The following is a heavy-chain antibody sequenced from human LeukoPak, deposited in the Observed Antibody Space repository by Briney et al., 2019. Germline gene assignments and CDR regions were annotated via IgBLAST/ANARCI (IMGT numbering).Heavy chain of an antibody. CDR2: IYYSGST. J-gene: IGHJ4*02. CDR3: ARLGVTAAGPQDY. CDR1: GGSINSGDYY. D-gene: IGHD2-21*02. Sequence: SETLSLTCTVSGGSINSGDYYWGWIRQPPGRGLVWIGSIYYSGSTYYNPSLKSRVTVSVDTSKNQFSLKLSSVTAADTAAYYCARLGVTAAGPQDYWGQGTLVTVSS. V-gene: IGHV4-39*01.